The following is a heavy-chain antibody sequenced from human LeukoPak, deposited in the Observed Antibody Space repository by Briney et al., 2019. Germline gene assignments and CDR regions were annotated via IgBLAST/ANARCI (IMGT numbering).Heavy chain of an antibody. CDR2: MNPNSGNT. J-gene: IGHJ4*02. CDR3: ARGVRAAAGMGYDY. Sequence: ASVNVSCKASGYTFTSYDINWVRQATGQGLEWMGWMNPNSGNTGYAQKFQGRVTMTRNTSISTAYMELSSLRSEDTAVYYCARGVRAAAGMGYDYWGQGTLVTVSS. D-gene: IGHD6-13*01. CDR1: GYTFTSYD. V-gene: IGHV1-8*01.